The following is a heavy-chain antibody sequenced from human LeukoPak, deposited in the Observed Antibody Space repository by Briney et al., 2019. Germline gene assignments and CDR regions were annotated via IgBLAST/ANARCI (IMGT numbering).Heavy chain of an antibody. Sequence: SETLSLTCTVSGGSISSYYWSWIRQPPGKGLEWIGYIYYSGSTNYNPSLKSRVTISVDTSKNQFSLKLSSVTAADTAVYYCAASTITLGTAFDIWGQGTMVTVSS. CDR2: IYYSGST. CDR1: GGSISSYY. D-gene: IGHD7-27*01. V-gene: IGHV4-59*08. J-gene: IGHJ3*02. CDR3: AASTITLGTAFDI.